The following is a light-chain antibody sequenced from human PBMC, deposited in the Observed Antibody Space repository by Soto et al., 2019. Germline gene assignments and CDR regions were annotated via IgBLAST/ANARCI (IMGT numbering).Light chain of an antibody. CDR2: RAS. Sequence: DIQMTQSPSTLSASVGDRVTITCRASQSIGSWLAWYQQKPGKAPKLLIYRASSLESEVPSRFSGSESGTEFTLIINSLQPDDFATYYCQQYNVYPWTFGRGTKVEIK. J-gene: IGKJ1*01. V-gene: IGKV1-5*03. CDR3: QQYNVYPWT. CDR1: QSIGSW.